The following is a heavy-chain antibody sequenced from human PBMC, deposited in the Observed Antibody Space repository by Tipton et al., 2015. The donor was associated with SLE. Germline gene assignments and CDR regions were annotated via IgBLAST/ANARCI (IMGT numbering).Heavy chain of an antibody. CDR3: ARDRTVTTPCMDV. Sequence: TLSLTCTVSGGSISSGYYWGWIRQPPGKGLEWIGNIYHSGSTYYNPSLKSRVTISVDTSKNQFSLKLSSVTATDTAVYYCARDRTVTTPCMDVWGQGTTVTVSS. J-gene: IGHJ6*02. CDR1: GGSISSGYY. V-gene: IGHV4-38-2*02. D-gene: IGHD4-17*01. CDR2: IYHSGST.